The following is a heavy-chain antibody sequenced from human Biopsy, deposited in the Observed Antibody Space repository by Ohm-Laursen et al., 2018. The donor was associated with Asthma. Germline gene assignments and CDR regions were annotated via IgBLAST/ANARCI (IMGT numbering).Heavy chain of an antibody. J-gene: IGHJ4*02. CDR2: MYHSGSP. V-gene: IGHV4-39*01. Sequence: GTLSLTCPVSGGSITSSSYYWGWIRQPPGKGMEWIGSMYHSGSPYYHPSLKSRATISVDTSKNQLSLKMSCVTAADTAVYFCVRHQYSSSWSTFDYWGQGALVTVSS. D-gene: IGHD3-22*01. CDR1: GGSITSSSYY. CDR3: VRHQYSSSWSTFDY.